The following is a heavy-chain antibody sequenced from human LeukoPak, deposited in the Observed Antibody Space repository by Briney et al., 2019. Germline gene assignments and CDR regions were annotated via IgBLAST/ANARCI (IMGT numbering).Heavy chain of an antibody. CDR3: AKGLYDRSGYFVD. V-gene: IGHV3-33*06. D-gene: IGHD3-22*01. CDR1: GFTFRNYG. CDR2: IWYDGSNK. J-gene: IGHJ4*02. Sequence: GGSLRLSCAASGFTFRNYGMHWARQAPGKGLEWVAVIWYDGSNKYYADSVKGRFTISRDNSKNTMYLQMNSVTAEDTAVYYCAKGLYDRSGYFVDWGQGTLVTVSS.